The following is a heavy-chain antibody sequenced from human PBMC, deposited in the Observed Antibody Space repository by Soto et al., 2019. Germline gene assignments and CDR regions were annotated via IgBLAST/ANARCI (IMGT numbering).Heavy chain of an antibody. V-gene: IGHV1-18*01. CDR2: IGAYNGNT. Sequence: ASVKVSCKASGYTFTNYGITWVRQAPGQGLEWMGWIGAYNGNTHYTERLQGRVTMTTDTSTSTAYMELRSLRSDDSAVYYCARGMATTSSGMDVWGQGTTVTVSS. CDR1: GYTFTNYG. CDR3: ARGMATTSSGMDV. J-gene: IGHJ6*02. D-gene: IGHD5-12*01.